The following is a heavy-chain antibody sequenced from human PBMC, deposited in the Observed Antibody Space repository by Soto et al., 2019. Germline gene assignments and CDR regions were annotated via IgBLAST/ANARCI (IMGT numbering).Heavy chain of an antibody. V-gene: IGHV3-30*18. D-gene: IGHD3-22*01. Sequence: QMRLVETGGGVVQPGSSLRHSCAASGFTLSSYGMHWVRQAPGKGLEWVAGISNDGSNKYYTDSVKGRFTISRDNSKNTLYLQTTSVRDEDTAMYYCAKDYYYYRSGWIVWGQGSLLTVSS. J-gene: IGHJ4*02. CDR1: GFTLSSYG. CDR3: AKDYYYYRSGWIV. CDR2: ISNDGSNK.